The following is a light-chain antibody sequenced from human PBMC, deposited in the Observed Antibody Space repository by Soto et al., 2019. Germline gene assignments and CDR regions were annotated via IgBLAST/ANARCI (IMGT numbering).Light chain of an antibody. CDR2: AAS. CDR3: PQSYSTLWT. V-gene: IGKV1-39*01. J-gene: IGKJ1*01. Sequence: DIQMTQSPSSLSASVGDRVTITCRASQSISSYLNWYQQKPGKAPKLLIYAASSWQSGVPSRFSGSGSGTDFTLTISSLQPEDFATYYCPQSYSTLWTFGQGTKVEIK. CDR1: QSISSY.